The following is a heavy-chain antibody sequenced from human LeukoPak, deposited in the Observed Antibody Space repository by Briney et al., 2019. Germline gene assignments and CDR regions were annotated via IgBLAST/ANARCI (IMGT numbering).Heavy chain of an antibody. CDR1: GFTFNNYA. CDR2: ISVSGDNT. D-gene: IGHD3-16*01. CDR3: AKDEGYSSYVWWDS. V-gene: IGHV3-23*01. J-gene: IGHJ4*02. Sequence: GGSLRLSCAASGFTFNNYAMSWVRQAPGKGLEWVSAISVSGDNTYYADSVKGRFTISRDNSENTLFLQMNSLRAEDSAVYYCAKDEGYSSYVWWDSWGQGTLVSVSS.